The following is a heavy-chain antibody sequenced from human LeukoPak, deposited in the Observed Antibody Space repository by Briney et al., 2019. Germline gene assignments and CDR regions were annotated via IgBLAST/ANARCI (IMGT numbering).Heavy chain of an antibody. D-gene: IGHD3-10*01. Sequence: GRSLRLSCAASGFTFSSYGMHWVRQAPGKGLEWVAVIWYDGSNKYYADSVKGRFTISRDNSKNTLYLQMNSLRAEDTAVYYCARDLYGSGTPPYYYYGMDVWGQGTTVTVSS. CDR1: GFTFSSYG. CDR3: ARDLYGSGTPPYYYYGMDV. V-gene: IGHV3-33*01. CDR2: IWYDGSNK. J-gene: IGHJ6*02.